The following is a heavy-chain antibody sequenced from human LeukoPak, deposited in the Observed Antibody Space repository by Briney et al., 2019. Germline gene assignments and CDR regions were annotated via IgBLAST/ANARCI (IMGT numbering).Heavy chain of an antibody. J-gene: IGHJ6*03. D-gene: IGHD5-18*01. CDR1: GGSINYYY. CDR3: ARSYEFYYMDV. V-gene: IGHV4-4*07. Sequence: SETLSLTCTVSGGSINYYYWYWIRQPAGRGLEWIGRIYSSGTTNYNPSLKSRVTMSLDPSKNQFSLNLSSVTAADTAVYYCARSYEFYYMDVWGKGTTVTVSS. CDR2: IYSSGTT.